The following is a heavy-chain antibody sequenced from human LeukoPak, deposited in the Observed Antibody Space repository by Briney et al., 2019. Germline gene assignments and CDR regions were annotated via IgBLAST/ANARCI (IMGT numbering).Heavy chain of an antibody. V-gene: IGHV3-53*01. CDR3: ARGVAAAGNDY. D-gene: IGHD6-13*01. J-gene: IGHJ4*02. CDR2: IYSGGTT. CDR1: GFTVSSNY. Sequence: PGGSLRLSCAASGFTVSSNYMSWVRQAPGKGLEWVSDIYSGGTTYYADSVKGRFTISRDNSKNTLYLQMNSLRVEDTAVYYCARGVAAAGNDYWGQGTLVTVSS.